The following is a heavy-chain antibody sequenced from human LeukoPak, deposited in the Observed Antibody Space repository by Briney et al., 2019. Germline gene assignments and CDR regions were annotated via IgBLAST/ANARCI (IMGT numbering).Heavy chain of an antibody. CDR3: AKDRADNGDRLRFDP. Sequence: GGSLRISCAASGFSLSTYAMSWVRQAPGKGPEWVSAISGAGGRTYYADSVKGRFTISRDNSKNTLYLQMDSLRAEDTAVYYCAKDRADNGDRLRFDPWGQGTLVTVSS. CDR1: GFSLSTYA. CDR2: ISGAGGRT. J-gene: IGHJ5*02. V-gene: IGHV3-23*01. D-gene: IGHD4-17*01.